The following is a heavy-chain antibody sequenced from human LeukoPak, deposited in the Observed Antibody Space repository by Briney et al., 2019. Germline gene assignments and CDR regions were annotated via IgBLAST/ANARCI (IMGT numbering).Heavy chain of an antibody. V-gene: IGHV4-39*07. CDR1: GGSISSSSYY. D-gene: IGHD1-26*01. Sequence: SETLSLTCTVSGGSISSSSYYWGWIRQPPGKGLEWIGSIYHSGSTYYNPSLKSRVTISVDTSKNQFSLKLSSVTAADTAVYYCARVGSWAFDYWGQGTLVTVSS. J-gene: IGHJ4*02. CDR3: ARVGSWAFDY. CDR2: IYHSGST.